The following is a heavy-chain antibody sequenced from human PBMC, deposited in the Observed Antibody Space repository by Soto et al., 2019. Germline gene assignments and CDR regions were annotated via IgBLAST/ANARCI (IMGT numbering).Heavy chain of an antibody. J-gene: IGHJ6*02. CDR3: ARSQRSAPHYYYGSGSPPTHYYYGMDV. CDR2: IYYSGST. D-gene: IGHD3-10*01. V-gene: IGHV4-31*03. Sequence: PSETLSLTCTVSGGSISSVGYYWSWIRQHPGKGLEWIGYIYYSGSTYYNPSLKSRVTISVDTSKNQFSLKLSSVTAADTAVYYCARSQRSAPHYYYGSGSPPTHYYYGMDVWGQGTTVTVSS. CDR1: GGSISSVGYY.